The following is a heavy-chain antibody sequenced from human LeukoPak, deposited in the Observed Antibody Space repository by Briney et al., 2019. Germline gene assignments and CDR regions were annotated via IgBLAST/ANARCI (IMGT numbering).Heavy chain of an antibody. CDR2: ISSSSSYI. J-gene: IGHJ4*02. CDR1: GFTFSSYS. V-gene: IGHV3-21*01. D-gene: IGHD3-22*01. CDR3: ARDTWWYYDSSGYYTNFDY. Sequence: SGGSLRLSCAASGFTFSSYSMTWVRQAPGKGLEWVSSISSSSSYIYYADSVKGRFTISRDNAKNSLYLQMNSLRAEDTAVYYCARDTWWYYDSSGYYTNFDYWGQGTLVTVSS.